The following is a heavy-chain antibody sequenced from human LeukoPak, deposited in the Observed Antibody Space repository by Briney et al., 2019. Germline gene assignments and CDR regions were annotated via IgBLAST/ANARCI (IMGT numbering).Heavy chain of an antibody. V-gene: IGHV4-39*01. CDR1: GGSISSSSYY. CDR3: ARPIGGSYSDAFDI. J-gene: IGHJ3*02. Sequence: PSETLSLTCTVSGGSISSSSYYWGWIRQPPGKGLEWIGSIYYSGSTYYNPSLKSRVTISVDTSKNQFSLKLSSVTAADTAVYYCARPIGGSYSDAFDIWAKGQWSPSLQ. D-gene: IGHD1-26*01. CDR2: IYYSGST.